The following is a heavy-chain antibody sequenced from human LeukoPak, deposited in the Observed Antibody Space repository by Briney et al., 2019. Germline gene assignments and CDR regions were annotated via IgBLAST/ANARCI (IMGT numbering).Heavy chain of an antibody. CDR2: IYPGDSDT. J-gene: IGHJ4*02. CDR1: GYSFTSYW. D-gene: IGHD3-3*01. V-gene: IGHV5-51*01. CDR3: ARLNGIDFWSAYIDY. Sequence: GESLKISCKGSGYSFTSYWIGWVRQMPGKGLEGMGIIYPGDSDTRYSPSFQGQVTISADKSISTAYLQWSSLKASDTAMYYCARLNGIDFWSAYIDYWGQGTLVTVSS.